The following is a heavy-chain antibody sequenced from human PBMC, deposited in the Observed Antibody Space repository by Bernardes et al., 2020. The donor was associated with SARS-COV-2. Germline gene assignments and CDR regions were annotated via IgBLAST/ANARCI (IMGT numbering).Heavy chain of an antibody. CDR2: ISSSSSYI. Sequence: GGSLRLSCAASGFTFSSYSMNWVRQAPGKGLEWVSSISSSSSYIYYADSVKGRFTISRDNAKNSLYLQMNSLRAEDTAVYYCARGRYCSGGSCYSGRTTYYYGMDVWGQGTTVTVSS. J-gene: IGHJ6*02. CDR1: GFTFSSYS. V-gene: IGHV3-21*01. D-gene: IGHD2-15*01. CDR3: ARGRYCSGGSCYSGRTTYYYGMDV.